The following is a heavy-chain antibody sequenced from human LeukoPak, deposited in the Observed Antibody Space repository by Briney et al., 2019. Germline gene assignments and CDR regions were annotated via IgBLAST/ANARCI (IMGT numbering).Heavy chain of an antibody. J-gene: IGHJ4*02. V-gene: IGHV4-59*01. Sequence: SETLSLTCTVSGGSISSYYWSWIRQPPGKGLEWIGYIYYSGSTNYNPSLKSRVTISVDTSNNQFSLKLSSVTAADTAVYYCARDLVGATGLDYWGQGTLVTVSS. CDR1: GGSISSYY. CDR3: ARDLVGATGLDY. CDR2: IYYSGST. D-gene: IGHD1-26*01.